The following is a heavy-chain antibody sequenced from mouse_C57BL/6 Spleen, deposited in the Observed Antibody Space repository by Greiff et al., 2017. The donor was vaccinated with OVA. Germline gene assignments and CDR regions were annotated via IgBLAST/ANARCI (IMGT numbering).Heavy chain of an antibody. J-gene: IGHJ4*01. V-gene: IGHV1-53*01. CDR1: GYTFTSYW. D-gene: IGHD2-2*01. CDR3: ARSVGYYDAMDY. Sequence: QVQLQQPGTELVKPGASVKLSCKASGYTFTSYWMHWVKQRPGQGLEWIGNIKPSNGGTNYNEKFKSKATLTVDKSASTAYMQLSSLTSEDSAVYYCARSVGYYDAMDYWGQGTSVTVSS. CDR2: IKPSNGGT.